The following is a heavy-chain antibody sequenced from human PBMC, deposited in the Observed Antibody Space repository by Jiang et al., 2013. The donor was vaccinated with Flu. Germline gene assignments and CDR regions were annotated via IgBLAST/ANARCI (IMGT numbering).Heavy chain of an antibody. D-gene: IGHD3-22*01. CDR3: ARLNYDSSGYYYYFDY. CDR2: IYHSGST. V-gene: IGHV4-4*02. J-gene: IGHJ4*02. CDR1: GGSISSSNW. Sequence: GPGLVKPSGTLSLTCAVSGGSISSSNWWSWVRQPPGKGLEWIGEIYHSGSTNYNPSLKSRVTISVDKSKNKFSLKLSSVTAADTAVYYCARLNYDSSGYYYYFDYWGQGTLVTVSS.